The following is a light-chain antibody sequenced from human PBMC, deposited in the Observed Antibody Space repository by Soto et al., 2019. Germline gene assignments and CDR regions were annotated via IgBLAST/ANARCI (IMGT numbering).Light chain of an antibody. J-gene: IGKJ1*01. CDR1: QSISSY. V-gene: IGKV1-39*01. CDR2: AAS. Sequence: DIQMTQSPSSLSASVGDRVTITCRASQSISSYLNWYQQKPGKAPKLLIYAASNLQSGVPSRFSGSGSGTDFILTISSLQTEDSATYYCQQSYMTARTFGQGTKVDI. CDR3: QQSYMTART.